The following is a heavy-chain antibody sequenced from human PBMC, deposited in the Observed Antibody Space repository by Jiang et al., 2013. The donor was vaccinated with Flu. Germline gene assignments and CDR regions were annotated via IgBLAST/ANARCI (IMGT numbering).Heavy chain of an antibody. Sequence: RPTISVDTSKNQFSLNLSSVTAADTAVYYCARALSSGWSFDYWGQGTLVTVSS. CDR3: ARALSSGWSFDY. V-gene: IGHV4-34*11. J-gene: IGHJ4*02. D-gene: IGHD6-19*01.